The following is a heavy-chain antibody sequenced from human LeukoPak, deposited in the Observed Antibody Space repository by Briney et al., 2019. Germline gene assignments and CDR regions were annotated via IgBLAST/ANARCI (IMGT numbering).Heavy chain of an antibody. Sequence: GGSLRLSCAASGFTLSDHYIDWVRQAPGQGLEWVGHSRNKANSYTTQYAASVEGRFTILRDDSKNSLYLEMNSLKTEDTAVYYCARVTYCSGGSCASGYYYYGMDVWGQGTTVTVSS. V-gene: IGHV3-72*01. CDR1: GFTLSDHY. CDR2: SRNKANSYTT. J-gene: IGHJ6*02. D-gene: IGHD2-15*01. CDR3: ARVTYCSGGSCASGYYYYGMDV.